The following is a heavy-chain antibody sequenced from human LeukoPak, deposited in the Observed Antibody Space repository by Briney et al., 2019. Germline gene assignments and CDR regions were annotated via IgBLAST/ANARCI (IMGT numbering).Heavy chain of an antibody. V-gene: IGHV1-2*02. J-gene: IGHJ6*03. CDR1: GYTFTGYY. D-gene: IGHD2-2*01. Sequence: ASVKVSCKASGYTFTGYYIHWIRQAPGQGLEWVGWINPVSGGTSYAQSFQGRVTMTRDTSISTAYMELSRLRSDDTAVYHCARDKVPVASRGYMDLWGKGTTVTVSS. CDR3: ARDKVPVASRGYMDL. CDR2: INPVSGGT.